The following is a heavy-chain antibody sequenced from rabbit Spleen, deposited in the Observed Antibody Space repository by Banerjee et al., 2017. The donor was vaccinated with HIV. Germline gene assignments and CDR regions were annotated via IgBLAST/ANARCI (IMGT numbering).Heavy chain of an antibody. J-gene: IGHJ4*01. CDR3: VRGASSSGYYSL. Sequence: QEQLVESGGGLVQPGGSLKLSCKASGFDFSSYGVSWVRQAPGKGLEWIGYIDLVFGITYYANWVNGRFTISSHNAQNTLYLQLNSLTAADTATYFCVRGASSSGYYSLWGPGTLVTVS. CDR2: IDLVFGIT. CDR1: GFDFSSYG. D-gene: IGHD1-1*01. V-gene: IGHV1S47*01.